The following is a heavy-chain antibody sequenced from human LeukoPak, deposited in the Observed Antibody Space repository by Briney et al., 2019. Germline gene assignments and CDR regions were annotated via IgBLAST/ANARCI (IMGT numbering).Heavy chain of an antibody. J-gene: IGHJ6*02. D-gene: IGHD3-3*01. CDR2: INPNSGGT. CDR3: ARVSIFYYYYGMDV. V-gene: IGHV1-2*02. Sequence: ASVTVSFKASGYTFTGYYMHWVRQAPGQGLEWMGWINPNSGGTNYAQKFQGRVTMTRDTSISTAYMELSRLRSDDTAVYYCARVSIFYYYYGMDVWGQGTTVTVSS. CDR1: GYTFTGYY.